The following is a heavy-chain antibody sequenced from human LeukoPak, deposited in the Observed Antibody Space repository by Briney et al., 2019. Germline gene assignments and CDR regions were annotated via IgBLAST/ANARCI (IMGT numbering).Heavy chain of an antibody. CDR1: GFTVSSNY. CDR3: ARDHVGGTGGAFDI. CDR2: IYSGGST. J-gene: IGHJ3*02. Sequence: GGSLRLSCAASGFTVSSNYMSWVRQAPGKGLEWVSDIYSGGSTYYADSVKGRFTISRDNSKNTLYLQMNSLRAEDTAVYYCARDHVGGTGGAFDIWGQGTMVTVSS. D-gene: IGHD2-15*01. V-gene: IGHV3-66*01.